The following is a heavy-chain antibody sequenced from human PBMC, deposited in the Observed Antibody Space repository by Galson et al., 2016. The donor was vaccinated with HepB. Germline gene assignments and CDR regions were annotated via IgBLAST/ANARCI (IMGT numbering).Heavy chain of an antibody. J-gene: IGHJ5*02. Sequence: QSGAEVKKPGESLRISCKVSGYSFTHSWITWVRQIPGKGLEWMGRIHPSDFYTNYSPSFQGHVTISADKSISTAYVQWSSLKASDTAIYYCARLQRNYFDPWGQGTLVTVSS. D-gene: IGHD1-7*01. V-gene: IGHV5-10-1*01. CDR1: GYSFTHSW. CDR2: IHPSDFYT. CDR3: ARLQRNYFDP.